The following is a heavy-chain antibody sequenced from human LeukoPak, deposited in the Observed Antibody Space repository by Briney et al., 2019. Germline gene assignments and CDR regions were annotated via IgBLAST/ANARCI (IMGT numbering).Heavy chain of an antibody. CDR2: VYPGDSDT. J-gene: IGHJ4*02. CDR1: GFRFTSSR. V-gene: IGHV5-51*01. Sequence: GESLKISCKTSGFRFTSSRIAWVRQMPGKGLEWMGIVYPGDSDTKYSPSFQGQATFSADKSTSTAYLQWSSLKASDTAVYYCARRSGPNYDCWGQGTLVTVSS. D-gene: IGHD2-15*01. CDR3: ARRSGPNYDC.